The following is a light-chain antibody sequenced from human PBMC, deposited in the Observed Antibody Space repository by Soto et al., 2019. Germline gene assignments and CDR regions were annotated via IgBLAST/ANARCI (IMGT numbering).Light chain of an antibody. CDR1: SSNIGSPFD. Sequence: QSALTQPPSVSGAPGQRVTISCTGNSSNIGSPFDVHWYQHLPGTAPRLLIYANNNRPSGVPDRFSGSKSGTSASLAITGLQGDDDADYSCQSFDSRLSAPVFGGGTKLTVL. V-gene: IGLV1-40*01. J-gene: IGLJ2*01. CDR2: ANN. CDR3: QSFDSRLSAPV.